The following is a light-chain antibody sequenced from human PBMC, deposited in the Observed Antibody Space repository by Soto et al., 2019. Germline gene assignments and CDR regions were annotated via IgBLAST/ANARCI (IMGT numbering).Light chain of an antibody. CDR3: QQRSKTLT. CDR1: QSVSSY. CDR2: DAS. J-gene: IGKJ4*01. Sequence: EIVLTQSPATLSLSPGERATLSCRASQSVSSYLAWYQQKPGQAPRLLIYDASNRATGIPARLSGSGSGTDFTLTISSLEPEDFAVYYCQQRSKTLTFGGGTKV. V-gene: IGKV3-11*01.